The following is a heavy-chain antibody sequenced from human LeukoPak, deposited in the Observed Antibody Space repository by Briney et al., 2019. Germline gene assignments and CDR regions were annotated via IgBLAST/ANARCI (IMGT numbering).Heavy chain of an antibody. CDR3: AREAHTYYYGSGSPNWFDP. Sequence: SVKVSCKASGGTFSSYAIRWVRQAPGQGLEWMGGIIPIFGTANYAQKFQGRVTITTDESTSTAYMELSSLRSEDTAVYYCAREAHTYYYGSGSPNWFDPWGQGTLVTVSS. J-gene: IGHJ5*02. CDR2: IIPIFGTA. CDR1: GGTFSSYA. D-gene: IGHD3-10*01. V-gene: IGHV1-69*05.